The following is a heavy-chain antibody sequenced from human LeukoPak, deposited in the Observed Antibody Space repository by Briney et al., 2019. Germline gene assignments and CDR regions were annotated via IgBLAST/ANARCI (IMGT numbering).Heavy chain of an antibody. Sequence: LGGSLRLSCAASGLTFSSSSMNWVRRTPGEGLAWVSSITSSSSYLYYADSVKGRFTISRDNANNSLYLQMNSLSSEARDVYFCARTRNGPDYWGQGTLVTVSS. D-gene: IGHD1-14*01. CDR3: ARTRNGPDY. J-gene: IGHJ4*02. V-gene: IGHV3-21*03. CDR1: GLTFSSSS. CDR2: ITSSSSYL.